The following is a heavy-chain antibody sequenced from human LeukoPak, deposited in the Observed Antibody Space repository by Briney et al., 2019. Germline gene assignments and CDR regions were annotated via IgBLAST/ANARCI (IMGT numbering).Heavy chain of an antibody. Sequence: ASVKVSCKASGYTFTSYAMHWVRQAPGQRLEWMGWINAGNGNTKYSQKFQGRVTMTTDTSTSTAYMELRSLRSDDTAVYYCARDQALSGSYGDYWGQGTLVTVSS. J-gene: IGHJ4*02. V-gene: IGHV1-3*01. CDR3: ARDQALSGSYGDY. D-gene: IGHD1-26*01. CDR2: INAGNGNT. CDR1: GYTFTSYA.